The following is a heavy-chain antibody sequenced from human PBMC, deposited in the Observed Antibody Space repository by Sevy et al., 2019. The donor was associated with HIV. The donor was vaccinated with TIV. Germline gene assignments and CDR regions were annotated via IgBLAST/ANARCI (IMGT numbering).Heavy chain of an antibody. CDR1: GFTLSSYA. J-gene: IGHJ6*02. V-gene: IGHV3-23*01. D-gene: IGHD3-3*01. CDR2: ISGSGSGGNT. CDR3: AKGVVEWLLYVYYGMDV. Sequence: GGSLRLSCGAPGFTLSSYAMSWVRQAPGKGLEWVSGISGSGSGGNTYYADSVKGRFTISRDNSKNTLYLQMNSLSAEGTAVYYCAKGVVEWLLYVYYGMDVWGQGTTVTVSS.